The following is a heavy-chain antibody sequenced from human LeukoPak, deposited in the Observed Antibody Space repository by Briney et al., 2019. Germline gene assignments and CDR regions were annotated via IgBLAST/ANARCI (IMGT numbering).Heavy chain of an antibody. CDR2: IYYSGST. V-gene: IGHV4-59*01. CDR3: ARARITMIVADRYYFDY. CDR1: GGSIGTYY. Sequence: PSETLSLTCTVSGGSIGTYYWSWIRQPPGKGLEWIGYIYYSGSTNYNPSLKSRVTISVDTSKNQFSLKLSSVTAADTAVYYCARARITMIVADRYYFDYWGQGTLVTVSS. J-gene: IGHJ4*02. D-gene: IGHD3-22*01.